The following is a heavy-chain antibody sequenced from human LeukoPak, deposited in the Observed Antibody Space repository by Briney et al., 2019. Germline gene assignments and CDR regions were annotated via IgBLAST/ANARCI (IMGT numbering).Heavy chain of an antibody. CDR1: GFTFSSYA. CDR2: ISGSGGST. D-gene: IGHD6-13*01. J-gene: IGHJ4*02. Sequence: PGGSLRLSCAASGFTFSSYAMSWVRQAPGKGLEWVSAISGSGGSTYYADSVKGRFTISRDNSKNTLYLQMNSLRVEDTAIYYCARALGSSSWSFDYWGQGTVVTVSS. V-gene: IGHV3-23*01. CDR3: ARALGSSSWSFDY.